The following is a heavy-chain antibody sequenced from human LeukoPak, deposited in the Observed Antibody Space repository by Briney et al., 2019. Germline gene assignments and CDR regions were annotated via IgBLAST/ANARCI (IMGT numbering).Heavy chain of an antibody. V-gene: IGHV4-31*03. CDR1: GGSISSGGYY. Sequence: SETLSLTCTVSGGSISSGGYYWSWIRQHPGKGLEWIGYIYYSGSTYYNPSLKSRVTISVDTSKNQFSLKLSSVTAADTAVYYCARAPSRNWGYGSGSYVPDYWGQGTLVTVSS. CDR3: ARAPSRNWGYGSGSYVPDY. CDR2: IYYSGST. D-gene: IGHD3-10*01. J-gene: IGHJ4*02.